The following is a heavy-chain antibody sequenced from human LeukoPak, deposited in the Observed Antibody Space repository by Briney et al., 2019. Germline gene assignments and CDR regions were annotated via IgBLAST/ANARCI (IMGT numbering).Heavy chain of an antibody. V-gene: IGHV3-9*01. CDR1: GFTFDDYA. J-gene: IGHJ4*02. D-gene: IGHD2-21*02. CDR3: AKGCGGDCYLCDY. CDR2: ISWNSGSI. Sequence: QPGRSLRLSCAASGFTFDDYAMHWDRQAPGKGLEWVSGISWNSGSIGYADSVKGRFTISRDNAKNSLYLQMNSLRAEDTALYYCAKGCGGDCYLCDYRGQGTLVTVSS.